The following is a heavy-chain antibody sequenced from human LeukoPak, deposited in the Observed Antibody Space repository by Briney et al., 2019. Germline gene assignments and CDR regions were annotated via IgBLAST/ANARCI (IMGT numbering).Heavy chain of an antibody. D-gene: IGHD3/OR15-3a*01. CDR2: ISYDGSNK. CDR3: ARDPPRTGYYMDY. CDR1: GFTFSSYA. J-gene: IGHJ4*02. Sequence: GGSLRLSCAASGFTFSSYAMHWVRQAPGKGLEWVAVISYDGSNKYYADSVKGRFTISRDNSKNTLYLQMNSLRAEDTAVYYCARDPPRTGYYMDYWGQGTLVTVSS. V-gene: IGHV3-30*04.